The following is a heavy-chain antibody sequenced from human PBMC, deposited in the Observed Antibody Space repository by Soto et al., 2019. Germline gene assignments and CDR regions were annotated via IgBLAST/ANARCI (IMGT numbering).Heavy chain of an antibody. J-gene: IGHJ5*02. Sequence: SETLSLTCAVYRGSFNGYSWTWIRQPPGKGLEWIGEINHTGGTHYNPSLKSRATMSVDTSKNQFSLRLSCVTAADTAIYYCATRLTVFGVLIPPFDPWGQGTRVTVSS. CDR2: INHTGGT. CDR1: RGSFNGYS. CDR3: ATRLTVFGVLIPPFDP. D-gene: IGHD3-3*01. V-gene: IGHV4-34*01.